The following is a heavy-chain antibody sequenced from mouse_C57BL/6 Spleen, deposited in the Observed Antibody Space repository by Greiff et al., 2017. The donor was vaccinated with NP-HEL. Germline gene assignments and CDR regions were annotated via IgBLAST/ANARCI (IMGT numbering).Heavy chain of an antibody. Sequence: VQLQQSGAELVKPGASVKISCKASGYAFSSYWMNWVKQRPGKGLEWIGQIYPGDGDTNYNGKFKGKATLTAGKSSSTAYLQLSSLTSEDSAVYFSARSETGYFDVWGTGTTVTVSS. J-gene: IGHJ1*03. CDR1: GYAFSSYW. CDR3: ARSETGYFDV. CDR2: IYPGDGDT. V-gene: IGHV1-80*01.